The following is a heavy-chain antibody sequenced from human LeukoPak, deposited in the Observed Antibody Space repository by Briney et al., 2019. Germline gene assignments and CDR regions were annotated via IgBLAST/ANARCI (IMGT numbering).Heavy chain of an antibody. V-gene: IGHV3-30*02. D-gene: IGHD2-2*01. J-gene: IGHJ5*02. CDR3: AKDRPRDYVVPAATSDP. Sequence: GGSLRLSCAASGFTFSSYAMSWVRQAPGKGLEWVAFIRYDGSNKYYADSVKGRFTISRDNSKNTLYLQMNSLRAEDTAVYYCAKDRPRDYVVPAATSDPWGQGTLVTVSS. CDR2: IRYDGSNK. CDR1: GFTFSSYA.